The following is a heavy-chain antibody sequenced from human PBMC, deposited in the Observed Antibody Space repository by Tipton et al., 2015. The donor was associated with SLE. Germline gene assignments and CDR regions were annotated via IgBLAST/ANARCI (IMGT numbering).Heavy chain of an antibody. D-gene: IGHD5-12*01. V-gene: IGHV3-43*01. CDR1: GFTFDEYT. CDR2: VSWDGGDT. Sequence: GSLRLSCAASGFTFDEYTMHWVRQPPGKGLEWVSFVSWDGGDTYYADSVKGRFTISRDNSKNSLYLQMNSLRNEDTALYYCAKEMGEYSGYDYFDYWGQGTLVTVSS. CDR3: AKEMGEYSGYDYFDY. J-gene: IGHJ4*02.